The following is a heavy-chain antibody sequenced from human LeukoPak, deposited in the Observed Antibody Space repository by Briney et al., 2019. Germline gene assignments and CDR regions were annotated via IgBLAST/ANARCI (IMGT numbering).Heavy chain of an antibody. V-gene: IGHV5-51*01. J-gene: IGHJ5*02. Sequence: GESLKISCKGSGYSFTSYWIGWVRQMPGKGLEWMGIIYPGDSDTRYSPSFQGQVTISADKSISTAYLQWSSLKASDTAMYYCARQYDYYGSGSWALPNWFDPWGQGTLVTVSS. CDR1: GYSFTSYW. CDR2: IYPGDSDT. CDR3: ARQYDYYGSGSWALPNWFDP. D-gene: IGHD3-10*01.